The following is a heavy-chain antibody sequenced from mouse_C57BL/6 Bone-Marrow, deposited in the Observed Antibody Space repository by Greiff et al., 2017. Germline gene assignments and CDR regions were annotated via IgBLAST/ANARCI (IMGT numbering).Heavy chain of an antibody. D-gene: IGHD2-1*01. V-gene: IGHV14-4*01. CDR3: TRGFYGNYAMDY. CDR1: GFNIKDDY. Sequence: VQLQQSGAELVRPGASVKLSCTASGFNIKDDYMHWVKQRPEQGLDWIGWIDPENGDTEYASKFKGKATITADTSSNTAYLQLSSLTSEDTAVYYCTRGFYGNYAMDYWGQGTSVTVSS. J-gene: IGHJ4*01. CDR2: IDPENGDT.